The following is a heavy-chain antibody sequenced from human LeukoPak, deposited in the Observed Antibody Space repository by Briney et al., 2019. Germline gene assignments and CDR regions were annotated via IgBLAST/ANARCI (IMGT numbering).Heavy chain of an antibody. CDR1: GFTFSSYW. D-gene: IGHD6-13*01. CDR3: ARAEATAGTDWYFDL. V-gene: IGHV3-74*01. CDR2: INSDGSST. Sequence: GGSLRLSCAASGFTFSSYWMHWVRQAPGKGLVGVSRINSDGSSTSYADSVKGRFTISRDNAKNSLYLQMNSLSAEDTAVYYCARAEATAGTDWYFDLWGRGTLVTASS. J-gene: IGHJ2*01.